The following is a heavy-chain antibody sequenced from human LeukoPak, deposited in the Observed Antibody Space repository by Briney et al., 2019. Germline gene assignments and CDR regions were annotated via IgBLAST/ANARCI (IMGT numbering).Heavy chain of an antibody. D-gene: IGHD6-6*01. CDR2: INHSGST. CDR3: AVNEYSSPYYYYYYMDV. Sequence: SETLSLTCAVYGGSFSGYYWSWIRQPPGKGLEWIGEINHSGSTNYNPSLKSRVTISVDTSKNQFSLKLSSVTAADTAVYHCAVNEYSSPYYYYYYMDVWGKGTTVTVSS. V-gene: IGHV4-34*01. J-gene: IGHJ6*03. CDR1: GGSFSGYY.